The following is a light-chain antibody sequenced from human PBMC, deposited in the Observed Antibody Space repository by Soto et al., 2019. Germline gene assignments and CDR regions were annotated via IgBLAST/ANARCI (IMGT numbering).Light chain of an antibody. CDR3: SSYTSISSLGGV. V-gene: IGLV2-14*01. Sequence: QSVLTQPASVSGSPGQSITISCTGSSSDVGGYNYVSWYRQHPGKAPKLMIYEVSNRPSGISNRFSGSKSANPASLTISGLQAEDEAEYYCSSYTSISSLGGVFGGGTKLTVL. J-gene: IGLJ3*02. CDR1: SSDVGGYNY. CDR2: EVS.